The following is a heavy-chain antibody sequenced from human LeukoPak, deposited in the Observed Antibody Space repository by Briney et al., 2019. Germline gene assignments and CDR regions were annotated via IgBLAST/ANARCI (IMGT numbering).Heavy chain of an antibody. V-gene: IGHV4-39*01. CDR3: VRGSTLRHYQY. Sequence: SETLCLTCTVSGGSISSSSYYWVWIRRPPGKGLEWIGSIYYSGNTYYNPSLKSRVAVSVDTSKNQFSLKLSSVSAADTAVYYCVRGSTLRHYQYWGQGTLVTVSS. D-gene: IGHD3-16*01. CDR1: GGSISSSSYY. CDR2: IYYSGNT. J-gene: IGHJ4*02.